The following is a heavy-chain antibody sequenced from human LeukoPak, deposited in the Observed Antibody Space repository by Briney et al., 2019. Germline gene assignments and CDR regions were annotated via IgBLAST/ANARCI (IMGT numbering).Heavy chain of an antibody. CDR2: IYPGDSDT. D-gene: IGHD3-3*01. CDR3: ARYRFFGVVILPHFDY. J-gene: IGHJ4*02. V-gene: IGHV5-51*01. CDR1: EYTFTNYW. Sequence: GESLKISCKASEYTFTNYWIAWVRQLPGKGLEYMGIIYPGDSDTRYTPSFQGQVTISADKSIRTAYLQWSSLKASDTAMYYCARYRFFGVVILPHFDYWGQGTLVTVSS.